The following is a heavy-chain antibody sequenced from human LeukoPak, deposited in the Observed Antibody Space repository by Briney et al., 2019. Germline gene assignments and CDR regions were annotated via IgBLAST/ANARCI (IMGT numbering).Heavy chain of an antibody. CDR3: ARDRLPRGAGAWFDP. CDR1: GGSISSSSYY. D-gene: IGHD3-10*01. V-gene: IGHV4-39*07. CDR2: IYYSGST. Sequence: PSETLSLTCTVSGGSISSSSYYWGWIRQPPGKGLEWIGSIYYSGSTYYNPSLKSRVTISVDTSKNQFSLKLSSVTAADTAVYYCARDRLPRGAGAWFDPWGQGILVTVSS. J-gene: IGHJ5*02.